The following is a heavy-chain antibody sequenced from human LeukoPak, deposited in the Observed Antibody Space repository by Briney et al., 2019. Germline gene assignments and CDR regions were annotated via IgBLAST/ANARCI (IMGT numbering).Heavy chain of an antibody. J-gene: IGHJ5*02. CDR2: IYYSGST. CDR3: ASGDVLLDP. CDR1: GGSLSSYY. D-gene: IGHD2-8*02. V-gene: IGHV4-59*01. Sequence: SETLSLTCTVSGGSLSSYYWSWIRQPPGKGLEWIGYIYYSGSTNYNPSLKSRVTISVDTSKNQFSLKLSSVTAADTAVYYCASGDVLLDPWGQGTLVTVSS.